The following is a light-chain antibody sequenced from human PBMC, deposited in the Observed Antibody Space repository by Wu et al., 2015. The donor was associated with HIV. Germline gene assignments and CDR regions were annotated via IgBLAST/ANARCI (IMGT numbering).Light chain of an antibody. CDR2: GAS. Sequence: DIQLTQSPSFLSANIGDRVTIACRASQGITNSLAWFQQKPGKAPKLLLYGASTLQSGVPSRFSGSGSGTEFTLTISSLQPEDCATYYCQRLYSYPLWTFGQGTKLEIK. CDR1: QGITNS. V-gene: IGKV1-9*01. J-gene: IGKJ2*02. CDR3: QRLYSYPLWT.